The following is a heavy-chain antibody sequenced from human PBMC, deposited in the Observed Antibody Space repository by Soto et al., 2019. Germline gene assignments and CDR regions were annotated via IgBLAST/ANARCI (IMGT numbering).Heavy chain of an antibody. CDR3: ARIGLTTALL. Sequence: QVQLQESGPGLVKPSQTLSLTCTVSGGSINSGDYYWSWIRQAPGKGLEWIGYIYYSGSTYYNPPLRSRVTISIDTSKNHFFLNLSSVTAADMAVYYCARIGLTTALLWGQGTLVTVSS. J-gene: IGHJ4*02. D-gene: IGHD4-17*01. V-gene: IGHV4-30-4*01. CDR1: GGSINSGDYY. CDR2: IYYSGST.